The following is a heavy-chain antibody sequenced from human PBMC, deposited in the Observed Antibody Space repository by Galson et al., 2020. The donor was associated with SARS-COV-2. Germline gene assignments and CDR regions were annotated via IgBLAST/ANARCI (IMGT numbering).Heavy chain of an antibody. CDR3: MTYYDILTGYDAFDI. V-gene: IGHV1-2*06. D-gene: IGHD3-9*01. Sequence: ASVKVSRKASGYTFTGYYMHCVRPAPGQGLEWQGPITPNSGGTNYAQKFQGRVTMTRDTSISTAYMELSRLRSDDTAVYYCMTYYDILTGYDAFDIWGQGTMVTVSS. CDR2: ITPNSGGT. CDR1: GYTFTGYY. J-gene: IGHJ3*02.